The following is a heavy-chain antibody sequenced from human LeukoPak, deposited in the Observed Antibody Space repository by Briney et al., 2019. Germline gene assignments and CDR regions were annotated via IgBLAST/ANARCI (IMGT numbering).Heavy chain of an antibody. J-gene: IGHJ5*02. D-gene: IGHD2-2*01. CDR3: ASTNCSSASCYGANWFDP. CDR1: GGSISSGDYY. Sequence: KPSGTLSLTCTVSGGSISSGDYYWSWIRQPPGKGLEWIGYIYYSGSTFHYNPSLKSRVNISVDTSKNQFSLRLSSVTAVDTAVYYCASTNCSSASCYGANWFDPWGQGTLVTVSS. CDR2: IYYSGST. V-gene: IGHV4-30-4*08.